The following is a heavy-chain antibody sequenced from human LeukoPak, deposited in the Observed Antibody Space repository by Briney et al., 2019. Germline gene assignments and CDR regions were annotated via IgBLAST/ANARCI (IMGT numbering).Heavy chain of an antibody. CDR2: ISYDENNK. CDR3: ARGTDTSWTECFQH. CDR1: GFTFSTYS. J-gene: IGHJ1*01. Sequence: QPGRSLRLSCAASGFTFSTYSLHWVRQAPGKGLEWVALISYDENNKYYADSVKGRFTISRDNSKNMLYLQMNSLRPEDTAVYYCARGTDTSWTECFQHWGQGTLVTVSS. V-gene: IGHV3-30*04. D-gene: IGHD2-2*01.